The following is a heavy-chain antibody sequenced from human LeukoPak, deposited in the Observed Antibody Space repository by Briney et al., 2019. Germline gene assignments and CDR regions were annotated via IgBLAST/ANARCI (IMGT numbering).Heavy chain of an antibody. Sequence: SETLSLTCAVYGGSFNCYYWIWIRQPPGKGLEWIGEINHSGSTNYNPSLKSRVTISVDTSKNQFSLKLSSVTAADTAVYYCARGSYCSSTSFSPYCFDYWGQGTLVTVSS. J-gene: IGHJ4*02. V-gene: IGHV4-34*01. D-gene: IGHD2-2*01. CDR2: INHSGST. CDR3: ARGSYCSSTSFSPYCFDY. CDR1: GGSFNCYY.